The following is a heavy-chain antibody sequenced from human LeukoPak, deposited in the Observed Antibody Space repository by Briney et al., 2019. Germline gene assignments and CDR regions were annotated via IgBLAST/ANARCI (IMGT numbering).Heavy chain of an antibody. CDR3: ANYVSGTMRDY. J-gene: IGHJ4*02. Sequence: PSETLSLTCTVSGGSITTSGHYWGWIRQPPGKGLEWIGSIDYRERTTYNPSLKSQVTISADTSRNQFSLKLSSVTATDTAVYYCANYVSGTMRDYWGQGTLVTVSS. V-gene: IGHV4-39*01. CDR2: IDYRERT. D-gene: IGHD3-16*01. CDR1: GGSITTSGHY.